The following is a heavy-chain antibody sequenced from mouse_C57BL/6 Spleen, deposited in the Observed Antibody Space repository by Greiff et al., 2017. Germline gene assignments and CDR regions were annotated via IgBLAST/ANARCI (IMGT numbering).Heavy chain of an antibody. CDR2: IDPENGDT. D-gene: IGHD2-1*01. Sequence: VQLQQSGAELVRPGASVKLSCTASGFNIKDDYMHWVKQRPEQGLEWIGWIDPENGDTEYASKFQGKATITADTSSNTAYLQLSSLTSEDTAVYYCTTYGNSAYWGQGTLVTVSA. J-gene: IGHJ3*01. CDR1: GFNIKDDY. CDR3: TTYGNSAY. V-gene: IGHV14-4*01.